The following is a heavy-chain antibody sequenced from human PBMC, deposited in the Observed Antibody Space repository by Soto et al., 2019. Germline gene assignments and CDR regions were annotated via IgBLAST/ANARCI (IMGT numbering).Heavy chain of an antibody. D-gene: IGHD3-10*01. CDR3: AAEYLGMGHLGLYYYYGMDV. V-gene: IGHV1-58*02. J-gene: IGHJ6*02. CDR1: GFTFTSSA. Sequence: QMQLVQSGPEVKKPGTSVKVSCKASGFTFTSSAMQWVRQARGQRLEWIGWIVVGSGNTNYAQKFQERVTITRDMSXXSXNXXLSSKRSEDTAVYYCAAEYLGMGHLGLYYYYGMDVWGQGTTVTVSS. CDR2: IVVGSGNT.